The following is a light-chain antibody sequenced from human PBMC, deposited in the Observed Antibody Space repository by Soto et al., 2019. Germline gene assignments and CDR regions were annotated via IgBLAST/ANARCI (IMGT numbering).Light chain of an antibody. Sequence: DIQMTQSPSTLSASVGDRVTITCRASQSISSWLAWYQQKPGKAPKLLIYKASSLESGVPSRFSGSGSGTEFTLTISTLPSDDFATCYFEPYDSYWYSFSPWTKVDI. V-gene: IGKV1-5*03. J-gene: IGKJ3*01. CDR3: EPYDSYWYS. CDR1: QSISSW. CDR2: KAS.